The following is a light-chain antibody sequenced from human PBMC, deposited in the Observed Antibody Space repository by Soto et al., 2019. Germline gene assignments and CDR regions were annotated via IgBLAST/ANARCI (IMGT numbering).Light chain of an antibody. CDR3: QHLSTYPLT. CDR2: AAS. J-gene: IGKJ4*01. CDR1: QGINNF. V-gene: IGKV1-9*01. Sequence: DIQLTQSPPFLSASVGDRVTISCRASQGINNFLAWYQQKPGKAPNLLISAASILRAGVPSRFSGSGSGIEFTLTISSLQPEDFATYYCQHLSTYPLTFGGGTKV.